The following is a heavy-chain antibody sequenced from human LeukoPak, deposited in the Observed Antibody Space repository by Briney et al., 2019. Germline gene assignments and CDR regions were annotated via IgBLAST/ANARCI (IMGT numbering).Heavy chain of an antibody. CDR3: ASAGRGKSSRHFDY. D-gene: IGHD3-10*01. CDR2: IRYE. J-gene: IGHJ4*02. CDR1: EFTFSNYD. V-gene: IGHV3-30*02. Sequence: PGGSLRLSCAAFEFTFSNYDMHWVRQAPGKGLEWVALIRYEYYVDSVKGRFTISRSNSKNTLYLQVDSLRVEDTAMYYCASAGRGKSSRHFDYWGQGTPVTVSS.